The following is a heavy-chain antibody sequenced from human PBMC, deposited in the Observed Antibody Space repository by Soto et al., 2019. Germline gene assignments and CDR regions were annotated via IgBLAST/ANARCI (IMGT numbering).Heavy chain of an antibody. CDR1: GFTVSSNY. Sequence: GGSLRLSCAASGFTVSSNYMSWVRQAPGKGLEWVSVIYSGGSTYYADSVKGRFTISRDNSKNTLYLQMNSLRAEDTAVYYCARGLFGKVVVAAYDAFDIWGQGTMVTVSS. V-gene: IGHV3-66*01. CDR3: ARGLFGKVVVAAYDAFDI. J-gene: IGHJ3*02. CDR2: IYSGGST. D-gene: IGHD2-15*01.